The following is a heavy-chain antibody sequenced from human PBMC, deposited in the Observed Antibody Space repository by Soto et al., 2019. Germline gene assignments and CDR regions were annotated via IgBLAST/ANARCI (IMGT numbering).Heavy chain of an antibody. J-gene: IGHJ4*02. V-gene: IGHV4-31*03. CDR3: ARLSNPWGNSVMDY. CDR1: GGSISSGGYY. Sequence: QVQLQESGPGLVKPSQTLSLTCTVSGGSISSGGYYWSWIRQHPGKGLEWIGYIYYSGSAYYNPSLKSRVTISVDTSKNQFSLKLSSVTAADTAVYYCARLSNPWGNSVMDYWGQGTLVTVSS. CDR2: IYYSGSA. D-gene: IGHD3-16*01.